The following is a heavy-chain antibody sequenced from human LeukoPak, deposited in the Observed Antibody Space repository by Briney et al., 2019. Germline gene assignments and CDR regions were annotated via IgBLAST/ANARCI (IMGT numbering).Heavy chain of an antibody. V-gene: IGHV1-69*02. Sequence: SVKVSCKASGGTFSSYTISWVRQAPGRGLEWMGRIIPILGIANYAQKFQGRVTITADKSTSTAYMELSSLRSEDTAVYYCARVHYGDYVYGDWGQGTLVTVSS. CDR1: GGTFSSYT. CDR2: IIPILGIA. J-gene: IGHJ4*02. CDR3: ARVHYGDYVYGD. D-gene: IGHD4-17*01.